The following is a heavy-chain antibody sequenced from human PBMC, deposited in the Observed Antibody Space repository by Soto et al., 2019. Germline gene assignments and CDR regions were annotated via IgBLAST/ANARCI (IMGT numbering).Heavy chain of an antibody. J-gene: IGHJ6*02. CDR2: TYYSGYT. CDR3: ASSSLYGMDG. Sequence: SVTLRLTCSVSGSSISSGYYYWSRIRQPRGKGLESIGNTYYSGYTSYNPSRICRLIISIHTYTNQFSLNGLSVTPADTAVYYCASSSLYGMDGWGQGTTVTV. V-gene: IGHV4-30-4*01. CDR1: GSSISSGYYY.